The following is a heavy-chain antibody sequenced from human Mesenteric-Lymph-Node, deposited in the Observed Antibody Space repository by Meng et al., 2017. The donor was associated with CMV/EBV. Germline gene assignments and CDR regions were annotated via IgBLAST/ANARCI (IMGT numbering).Heavy chain of an antibody. V-gene: IGHV1-46*01. CDR2: INPNGGST. CDR3: ATSLRFLEWLLSDY. J-gene: IGHJ4*02. CDR1: GYTFTNYY. D-gene: IGHD3-3*01. Sequence: ASVKVSCKASGYTFTNYYMHWVRQAPGQGLEWMGIINPNGGSTSYAQKFQGRVTMTRDTSTNTVYMELSSLRSEDTAVYYCATSLRFLEWLLSDYWGQGTLVTVSS.